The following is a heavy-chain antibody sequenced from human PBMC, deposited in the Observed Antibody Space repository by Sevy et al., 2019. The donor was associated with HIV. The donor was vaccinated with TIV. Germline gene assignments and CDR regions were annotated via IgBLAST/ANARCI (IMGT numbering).Heavy chain of an antibody. Sequence: GGSLRLSCAASGFTFSSYAMHWVRQAPGKGLEWVAVISYDGSNKYYADSVKGRFTISRDNSKNTLYLQMNSLRAEDTAVYYGASLELLDAFDIWGQGTMVTVSS. CDR3: ASLELLDAFDI. CDR2: ISYDGSNK. D-gene: IGHD1-26*01. V-gene: IGHV3-30-3*01. J-gene: IGHJ3*02. CDR1: GFTFSSYA.